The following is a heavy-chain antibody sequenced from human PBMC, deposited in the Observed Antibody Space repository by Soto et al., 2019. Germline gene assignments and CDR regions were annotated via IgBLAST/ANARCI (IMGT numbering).Heavy chain of an antibody. D-gene: IGHD3-10*01. Sequence: QVQLQQWGAGLLRPSETLSLTGAFYGGSFDDFYWSWVRQSPGKGLEWVGEISHDGGTNYSPSLASRVTISVDTSKNQFSLHLRSVTAADTGLYYCARGQLVWYGDLTPYHRDMDVWGQGTTVTVSS. CDR3: ARGQLVWYGDLTPYHRDMDV. V-gene: IGHV4-34*02. CDR1: GGSFDDFY. J-gene: IGHJ6*02. CDR2: ISHDGGT.